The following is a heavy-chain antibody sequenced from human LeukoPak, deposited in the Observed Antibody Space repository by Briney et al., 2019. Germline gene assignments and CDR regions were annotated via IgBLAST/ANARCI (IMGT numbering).Heavy chain of an antibody. J-gene: IGHJ5*01. V-gene: IGHV3-33*06. D-gene: IGHD6-13*01. CDR2: IWFDGSNI. CDR3: AKQVGSSWLFDS. CDR1: GLTFSSYG. Sequence: QPGRSLRLSCGASGLTFSSYGMHWVRQAPGKGLEWVAIIWFDGSNIYYADSLKGRFTISRDNSKNTLYLEMKSLRADDTAVYYCAKQVGSSWLFDSWGQGTLVTVSS.